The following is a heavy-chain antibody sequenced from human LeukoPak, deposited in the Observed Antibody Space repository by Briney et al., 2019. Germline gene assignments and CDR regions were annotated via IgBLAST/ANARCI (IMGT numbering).Heavy chain of an antibody. CDR1: GYTFTSYG. CDR2: ISADNGNT. V-gene: IGHV1-18*01. CDR3: ARDSVPSAPVLHYYDSSGYYPVPFDY. Sequence: ASVKVSCKASGYTFTSYGISWVRQAPGQGLEWMGWISADNGNTNYAQKLQGRVTMTTDTSTSTAYMELRSLRSDDTAVYYCARDSVPSAPVLHYYDSSGYYPVPFDYWGQRTLVTVSS. J-gene: IGHJ4*02. D-gene: IGHD3-22*01.